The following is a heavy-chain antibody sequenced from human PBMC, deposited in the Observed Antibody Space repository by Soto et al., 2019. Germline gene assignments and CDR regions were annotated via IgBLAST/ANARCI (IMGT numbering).Heavy chain of an antibody. CDR3: ARGGSDILTGYFPYYGMDV. J-gene: IGHJ6*02. CDR2: ISAYNGNT. Sequence: ASVKVSCKASGYTFTSYGISWVRQAPGQGLEWMGWISAYNGNTNYAQKLQGRVTMTTDTSTSTAYMELRSLRSDDTAVYYCARGGSDILTGYFPYYGMDVWGQGTTVTVS. V-gene: IGHV1-18*04. D-gene: IGHD3-9*01. CDR1: GYTFTSYG.